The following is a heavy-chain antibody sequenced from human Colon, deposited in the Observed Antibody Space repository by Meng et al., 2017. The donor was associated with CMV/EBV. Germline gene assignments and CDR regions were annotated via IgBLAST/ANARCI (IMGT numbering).Heavy chain of an antibody. CDR2: ISTNRNT. CDR3: VRGGYSGTQTGGVQEY. V-gene: IGHV4-4*07. D-gene: IGHD5-12*01. CDR1: GGSINTTY. Sequence: HAPAQDCGPVPAKPTATMALTCTVSGGSINTTYWSWIRQPAGEGLEWLERISTNRNTDYHPSLNSRATIWLDTSNNQFSLKLTSVTAADTAVYYCVRGGYSGTQTGGVQEYWGQGTLVTVSS. J-gene: IGHJ4*02.